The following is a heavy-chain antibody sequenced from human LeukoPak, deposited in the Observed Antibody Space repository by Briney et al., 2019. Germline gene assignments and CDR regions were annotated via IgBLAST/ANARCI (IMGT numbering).Heavy chain of an antibody. CDR2: IYYSGST. D-gene: IGHD3-22*01. CDR3: ANYDSSGYYRTTRYYGMDV. CDR1: GGSISSSSYY. V-gene: IGHV4-39*01. Sequence: SETLSLTCTVSGGSISSSSYYWGWIRQPPGTGLEWIGSIYYSGSTYYNPSLKSRVTISVDTSKNQFSLKLSSVTAADTAVYYCANYDSSGYYRTTRYYGMDVWGQGTTVTVSS. J-gene: IGHJ6*02.